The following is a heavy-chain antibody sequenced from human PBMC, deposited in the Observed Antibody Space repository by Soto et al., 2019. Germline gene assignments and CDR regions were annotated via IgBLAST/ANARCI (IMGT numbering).Heavy chain of an antibody. D-gene: IGHD1-20*01. Sequence: QVQLVQSGAEVKKPGSSVKVSCKASGGTFSSYAISWVRQAPGQGLEWMGGIIPIFGTANYAQKFQGRVSITADESTSTAYMGLSSLRSEDTAVYYWARDNRNEAGWFDPWGQGTLVTVSS. CDR2: IIPIFGTA. V-gene: IGHV1-69*01. J-gene: IGHJ5*02. CDR3: ARDNRNEAGWFDP. CDR1: GGTFSSYA.